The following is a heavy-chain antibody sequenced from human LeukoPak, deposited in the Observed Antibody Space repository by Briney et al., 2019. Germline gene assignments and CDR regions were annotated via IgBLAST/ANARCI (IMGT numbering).Heavy chain of an antibody. CDR1: GYTFTGYY. J-gene: IGHJ6*02. V-gene: IGHV1-2*02. CDR2: ISPNSGGT. CDR3: AREALYYYYGMDV. Sequence: ASVKVSCKASGYTFTGYYMHWVRQAPGQGLEWMGWISPNSGGTNYAQKFQGRVTMTRDTSISTAYMELSRLRSDDTAVYYCAREALYYYYGMDVWGQGTTVTVSS.